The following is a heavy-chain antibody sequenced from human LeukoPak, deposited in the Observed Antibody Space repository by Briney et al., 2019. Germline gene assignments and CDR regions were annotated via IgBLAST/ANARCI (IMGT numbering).Heavy chain of an antibody. CDR2: IYYSGST. Sequence: SETLSLTCTVSGGSISSYYWSWIRQPPGKGLEWIGYIYYSGSTNYNPSLKSRVTISVDTSKNQFSLNLSSVTAADTAVYYCARDDGLWFGEGTGFDLWGRGTLVTVSS. CDR1: GGSISSYY. D-gene: IGHD3-10*01. CDR3: ARDDGLWFGEGTGFDL. J-gene: IGHJ2*01. V-gene: IGHV4-59*01.